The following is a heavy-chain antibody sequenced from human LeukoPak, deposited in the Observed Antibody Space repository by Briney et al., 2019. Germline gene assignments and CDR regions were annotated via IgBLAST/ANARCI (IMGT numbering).Heavy chain of an antibody. D-gene: IGHD2-15*01. CDR3: AREYCSGGNCYSDAFDI. V-gene: IGHV3-21*01. Sequence: AGGSLRLSCAASGFTFSSYSMNWVRPAPGKGLEWVSSISSTSSYIYYADSVKGRFTISRDNAKNSLYLQMNSLRAEDTAVYYCAREYCSGGNCYSDAFDIWGQGTMVTVSS. CDR1: GFTFSSYS. J-gene: IGHJ3*02. CDR2: ISSTSSYI.